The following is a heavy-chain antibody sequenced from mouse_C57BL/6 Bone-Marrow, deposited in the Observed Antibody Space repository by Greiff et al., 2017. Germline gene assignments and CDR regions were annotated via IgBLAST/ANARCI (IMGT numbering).Heavy chain of an antibody. CDR1: GYTFTDYY. D-gene: IGHD1-1*01. Sequence: VQLQQSGPVLVKPGASVKMSCKASGYTFTDYYMNWVKQSHGKSLEWIGVINPYNGGTSYNQKFKGKARLTVDKSSSTAYMELNSLTSEDSAVYYCARSYGSSHFDYWGQGTTLTVSS. CDR2: INPYNGGT. V-gene: IGHV1-19*01. J-gene: IGHJ2*01. CDR3: ARSYGSSHFDY.